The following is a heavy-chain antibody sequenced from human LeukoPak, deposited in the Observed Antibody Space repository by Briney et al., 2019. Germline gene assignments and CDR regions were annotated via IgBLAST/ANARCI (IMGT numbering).Heavy chain of an antibody. D-gene: IGHD3-9*01. CDR2: ISGSGSST. CDR1: GFTFSSYA. V-gene: IGHV3-23*01. Sequence: PGESLSLSCAVSGFTFSSYAMRWVRHAPGGGVEWVSAISGSGSSTYYADSVKGRFTISRDNSKNTLYLQMNSLRAEDTAVYYCARSPYDILTGLLDYWGQGTLVTVSS. CDR3: ARSPYDILTGLLDY. J-gene: IGHJ4*02.